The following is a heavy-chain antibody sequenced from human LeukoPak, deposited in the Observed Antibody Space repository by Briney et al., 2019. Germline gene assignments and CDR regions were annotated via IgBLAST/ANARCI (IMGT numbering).Heavy chain of an antibody. CDR1: GGSFSGYY. Sequence: SETLSLTCALYGGSFSGYYWSWIRQPPGKGLEWIGEINHSGSTNYNPSLKSRVTISVDTSKNQFSLKLSSVTAADTAVYYCARGLILAAILFDPWGQGTLVTVSS. J-gene: IGHJ5*02. V-gene: IGHV4-34*01. CDR2: INHSGST. D-gene: IGHD2-15*01. CDR3: ARGLILAAILFDP.